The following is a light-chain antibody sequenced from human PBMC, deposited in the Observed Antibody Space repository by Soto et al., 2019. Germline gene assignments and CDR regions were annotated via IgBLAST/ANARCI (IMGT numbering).Light chain of an antibody. CDR3: QQYGASPGT. Sequence: EIVLTQSPGTLSLSSGERATLSCRASQTISSTYFAWYQQKPGQAPRLLIYGASSRATGIPDRFSGSGSGTDFTLTISRLEPEDVAVCYCQQYGASPGTFGQGTKVEIK. V-gene: IGKV3-20*01. CDR1: QTISSTY. CDR2: GAS. J-gene: IGKJ1*01.